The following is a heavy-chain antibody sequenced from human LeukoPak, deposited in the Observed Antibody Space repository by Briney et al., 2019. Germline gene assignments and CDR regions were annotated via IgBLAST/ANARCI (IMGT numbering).Heavy chain of an antibody. CDR3: AKPPLYTDYGEDYFDY. CDR2: ISGSGGST. D-gene: IGHD4-17*01. V-gene: IGHV3-23*01. CDR1: GFTFSSYA. Sequence: GGSLRLSCAASGFTFSSYAMSWVRQAPGKGLEWVSAISGSGGSTYYADSVKGRFTISRDNSKNTLYLQMNSLRAEDTAVYYCAKPPLYTDYGEDYFDYWGQGTLVTVSS. J-gene: IGHJ4*02.